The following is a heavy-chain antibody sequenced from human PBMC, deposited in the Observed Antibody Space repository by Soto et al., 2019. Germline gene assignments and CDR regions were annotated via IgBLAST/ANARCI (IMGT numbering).Heavy chain of an antibody. J-gene: IGHJ4*02. V-gene: IGHV3-49*03. CDR2: IRSKAYGGTT. CDR3: TRDSTIFGVVISLDY. Sequence: GGSLRLSCTASGFTFGDYAMSWFRQAPGKGLEWVGFIRSKAYGGTTEYAASVKGRFTISRDDSKSIAYLQMNSLKTEDTAMYYCTRDSTIFGVVISLDYWGQGTLVTVSS. D-gene: IGHD3-3*01. CDR1: GFTFGDYA.